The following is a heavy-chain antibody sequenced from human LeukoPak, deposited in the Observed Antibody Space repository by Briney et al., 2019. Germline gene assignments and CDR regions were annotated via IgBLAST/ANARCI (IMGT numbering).Heavy chain of an antibody. Sequence: GGSLRLSCAASGFTFDDYGMSWVRQAPGKGLEWVAFIRYDGSNKYYADSVKGRFTISRDNSKNTLYLQMNSLRAEDTAVCYCVGGYSGDYWGQGTLVTVSS. CDR3: VGGYSGDY. J-gene: IGHJ4*02. CDR2: IRYDGSNK. CDR1: GFTFDDYG. D-gene: IGHD3-22*01. V-gene: IGHV3-30*02.